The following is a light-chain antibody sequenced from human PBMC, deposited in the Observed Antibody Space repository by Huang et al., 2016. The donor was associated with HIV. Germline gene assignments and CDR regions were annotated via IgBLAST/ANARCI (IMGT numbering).Light chain of an antibody. J-gene: IGKJ2*01. Sequence: EIVLTQSPGTLSLSPGERATLSCRARQSVSSNYLAWYQQKPGQAPRLLIYGASSRATGIPDRVSGSGSGTDFTLTTSRLEPEDFAVYYCQQYGSSPPYTFGQGTKLEIK. CDR2: GAS. CDR3: QQYGSSPPYT. V-gene: IGKV3-20*01. CDR1: QSVSSNY.